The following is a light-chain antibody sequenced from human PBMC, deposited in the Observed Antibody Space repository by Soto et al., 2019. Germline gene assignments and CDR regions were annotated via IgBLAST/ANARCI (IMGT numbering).Light chain of an antibody. CDR3: QQGHNWPLT. Sequence: EIVMTQSPATLSVSPGERATLSCRASQSISTELAWYQQKPGQPPRLLIYSASTRAPRVAARFTGSGSGSEFTLTISGLQSEDFAVYYCQQGHNWPLTFGQGTRLEI. J-gene: IGKJ2*01. V-gene: IGKV3-15*01. CDR2: SAS. CDR1: QSISTE.